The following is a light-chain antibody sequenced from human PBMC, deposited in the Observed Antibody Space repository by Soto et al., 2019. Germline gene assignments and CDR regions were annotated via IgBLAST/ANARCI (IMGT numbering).Light chain of an antibody. V-gene: IGKV3-15*01. CDR1: QSVSSN. J-gene: IGKJ5*01. CDR2: GAS. CDR3: QQYNNWPPIT. Sequence: EIAITQCPSTLSVSPGERATLSCRASQSVSSNLAWYQQKPGQAARLLIYGASTRATGIPARFSGSASGTEFTLTISSLQSEDFAVYYCQQYNNWPPITFGEGTRLEIK.